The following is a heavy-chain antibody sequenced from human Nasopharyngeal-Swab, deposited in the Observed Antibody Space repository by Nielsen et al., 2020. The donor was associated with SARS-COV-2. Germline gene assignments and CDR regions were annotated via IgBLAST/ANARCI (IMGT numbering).Heavy chain of an antibody. CDR3: AKALGSSGYYFFDY. J-gene: IGHJ4*02. V-gene: IGHV3-74*03. D-gene: IGHD3-22*01. CDR2: INADGSST. CDR1: GFTFSSYW. Sequence: GESLKISCAASGFTFSSYWMHWVRQAPGEGLVWVSRINADGSSTTYADSLKGRFTISRDNSKNTLYLQMNSLRAEDTAVYYCAKALGSSGYYFFDYWGQGTLVTVSS.